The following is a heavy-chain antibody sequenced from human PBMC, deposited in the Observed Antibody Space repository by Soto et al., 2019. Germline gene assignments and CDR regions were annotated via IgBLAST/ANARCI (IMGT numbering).Heavy chain of an antibody. V-gene: IGHV3-23*01. CDR1: GFTFSSYA. CDR2: ISGSGGST. CDR3: AKVKAAAGGYYYYGMDV. J-gene: IGHJ6*02. Sequence: QPGGSLRLSCAASGFTFSSYAMSWVRQAPGKGLEWVSAISGSGGSTYYADSVKGRFTISRDNSKNTLYLQMNSLRAEDTAVYYCAKVKAAAGGYYYYGMDVWGQGTTVTVS. D-gene: IGHD6-13*01.